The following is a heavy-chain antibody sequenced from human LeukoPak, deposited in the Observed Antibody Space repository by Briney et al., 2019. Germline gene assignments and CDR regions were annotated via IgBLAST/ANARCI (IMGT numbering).Heavy chain of an antibody. Sequence: PGGSLRLSCAASRIIFSEFGMSWVRQAPGKGLEWISYISSDSNIIYYADSVKGRFTISRDNAKNALYLQMNSLRAEDTAVYYCARTFDYWGQGTLVTVSS. CDR2: ISSDSNII. J-gene: IGHJ4*02. CDR1: RIIFSEFG. CDR3: ARTFDY. V-gene: IGHV3-48*04.